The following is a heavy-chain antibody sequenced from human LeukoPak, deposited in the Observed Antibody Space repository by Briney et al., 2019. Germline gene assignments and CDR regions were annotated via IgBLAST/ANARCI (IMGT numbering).Heavy chain of an antibody. J-gene: IGHJ6*02. Sequence: GGSLRLSCAASGFTVSSNYMSWVRQAPGKGLEWVSVIYSGGSTYYADSVKGQFTISRDNSKNTLYLQMNSLRAEDTAVYYCARFGYYYCMDVWGQGTTVTVSS. V-gene: IGHV3-53*01. D-gene: IGHD3-10*01. CDR2: IYSGGST. CDR3: ARFGYYYCMDV. CDR1: GFTVSSNY.